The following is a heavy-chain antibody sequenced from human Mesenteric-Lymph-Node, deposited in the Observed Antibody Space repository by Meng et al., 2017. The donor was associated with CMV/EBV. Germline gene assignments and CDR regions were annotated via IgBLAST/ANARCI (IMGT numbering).Heavy chain of an antibody. CDR3: AREGLDY. CDR2: ISSSGGYI. Sequence: GESLKISCAASGFTFSDYTMNWVRQAPGQGLEWVSSISSSGGYIYYADSVKGRFTISRDNAKSSLYLQMDSLRAEDTAVYYCAREGLDYWGHGTLVTVSS. J-gene: IGHJ4*01. CDR1: GFTFSDYT. V-gene: IGHV3-21*01.